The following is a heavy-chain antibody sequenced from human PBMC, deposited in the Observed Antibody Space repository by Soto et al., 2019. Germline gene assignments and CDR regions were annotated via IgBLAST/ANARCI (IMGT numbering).Heavy chain of an antibody. Sequence: SETLSLTCNVSGASISSYNYWGWFRQPPGKGLEWIGSINHSGSTYYNPSLKSRVTLSVDRSKNQFSLKLSSVTAADTAVYYCASSHAGAHITAAVHWGQGTLVTVSS. CDR3: ASSHAGAHITAAVH. D-gene: IGHD6-13*01. CDR2: INHSGST. J-gene: IGHJ4*02. V-gene: IGHV4-38-2*02. CDR1: GASISSYNY.